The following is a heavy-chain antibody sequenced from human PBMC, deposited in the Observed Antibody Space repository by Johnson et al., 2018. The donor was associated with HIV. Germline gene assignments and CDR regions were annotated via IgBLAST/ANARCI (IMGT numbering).Heavy chain of an antibody. V-gene: IGHV3-30*03. J-gene: IGHJ3*02. Sequence: QVQLVESGGGVVQPGRSLRLSCVASGFTFRSYGMHWVRQAPGKGLEWVAVISYDGSNKYYADSVKGRFTISRDNSKNTLYLQMNSLRAEDTAVYYCARETDIAPYSGSYPTQAFDIWGQGTMVTVSS. CDR2: ISYDGSNK. CDR3: ARETDIAPYSGSYPTQAFDI. CDR1: GFTFRSYG. D-gene: IGHD1-26*01.